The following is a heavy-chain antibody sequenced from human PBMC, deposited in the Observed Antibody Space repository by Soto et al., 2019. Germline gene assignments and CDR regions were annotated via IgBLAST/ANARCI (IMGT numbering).Heavy chain of an antibody. CDR3: AKDHQTYNWDYLFDS. V-gene: IGHV3-30*18. CDR2: ISNDGNNK. D-gene: IGHD1-7*01. CDR1: GFTFSSYA. Sequence: AGGSLRLSCAASGFTFSSYAMHWVRQAPGKGLEWVAVISNDGNNKYYADSVKGRFTLSRDNSKNMVYLQMDSLRVEDTAVYFCAKDHQTYNWDYLFDSWGPGTLVTVSS. J-gene: IGHJ4*02.